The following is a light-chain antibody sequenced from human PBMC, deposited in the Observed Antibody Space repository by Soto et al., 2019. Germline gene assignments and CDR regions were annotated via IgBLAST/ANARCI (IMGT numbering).Light chain of an antibody. V-gene: IGKV3-11*01. CDR3: QQRSSWPVT. CDR1: QSVSTY. CDR2: VAS. J-gene: IGKJ1*01. Sequence: EIVLTQSPATLSLSPGERATLSCRASQSVSTYLAWYQQKPGQAPRLLIYVASSRATGIPARFSGSGSGTEFTLTISSLEPEDFAVYYCQQRSSWPVTFGQGTRVEIK.